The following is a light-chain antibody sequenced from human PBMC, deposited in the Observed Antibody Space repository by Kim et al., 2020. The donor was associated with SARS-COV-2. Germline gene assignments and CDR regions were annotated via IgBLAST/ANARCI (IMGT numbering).Light chain of an antibody. J-gene: IGKJ4*01. CDR1: QSVINNY. V-gene: IGKV3-20*01. Sequence: EIVLTQSPGTLSLSPGERATLSCRASQSVINNYLAWFQQKPGQPPRLLIYSASSRATGIPDRFSGGGSGTDFTLTISRLEPEDFAVYYCQQSSNSPLTFGGGTKVDIK. CDR3: QQSSNSPLT. CDR2: SAS.